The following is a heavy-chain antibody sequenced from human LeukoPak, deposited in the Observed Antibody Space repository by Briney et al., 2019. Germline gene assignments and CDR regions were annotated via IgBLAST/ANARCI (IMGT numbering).Heavy chain of an antibody. CDR2: ISYDGGNL. J-gene: IGHJ4*02. V-gene: IGHV3-30*18. Sequence: PGRSLRLSCAASGFSFSDYAMNWVRQAPGKGLEWVAFISYDGGNLSHANSVKGRFTISRDTSKNMLYLQMNSLREEETAVYYCANLPRDGDNFDFWGQGTLDTVSS. CDR3: ANLPRDGDNFDF. D-gene: IGHD5-24*01. CDR1: GFSFSDYA.